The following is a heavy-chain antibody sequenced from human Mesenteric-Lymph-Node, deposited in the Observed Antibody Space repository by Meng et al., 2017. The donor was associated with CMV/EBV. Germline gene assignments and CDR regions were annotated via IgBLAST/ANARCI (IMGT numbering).Heavy chain of an antibody. D-gene: IGHD2-2*02. J-gene: IGHJ4*02. CDR3: ASNKWNRACSSTSCYTSDY. CDR2: IIPILGLA. V-gene: IGHV1-69*02. CDR1: GGTFNTYI. Sequence: SVKVSCKASGGTFNTYIFNWVRQAPGQGLEWMGRIIPILGLADYAQKFQGRVTITAATSTTTAYMELSSLRSEDTAVYYCASNKWNRACSSTSCYTSDYWGQGTLVTVSS.